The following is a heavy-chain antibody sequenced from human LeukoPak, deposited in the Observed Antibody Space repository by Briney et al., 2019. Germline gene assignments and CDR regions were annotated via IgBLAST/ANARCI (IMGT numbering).Heavy chain of an antibody. Sequence: TGGSLRLSCAASGFTFSNYWMHWVRQTPGKGLVWVSRIISDGSSTSYADSVKGRFTISRDNAKNTLYLQMSSLRAEDTAVYYCARDGSLPDYWGQGTLVTVSS. CDR1: GFTFSNYW. CDR2: IISDGSST. CDR3: ARDGSLPDY. J-gene: IGHJ4*02. V-gene: IGHV3-74*01.